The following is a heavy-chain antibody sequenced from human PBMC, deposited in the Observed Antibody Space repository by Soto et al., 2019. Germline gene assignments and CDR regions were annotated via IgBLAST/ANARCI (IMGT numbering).Heavy chain of an antibody. J-gene: IGHJ4*02. CDR3: ANMADY. CDR1: GGSFSDYY. Sequence: QVQLQQWGAGLLNPSETLSLSCAVYGGSFSDYYWSWIRQPPGKGLEWIGEINHSGSTNYNPSLKSRITMSVDTSKNQFSLNLSSLTAADTAVYYCANMADYWGQGTLVTVSS. V-gene: IGHV4-34*01. CDR2: INHSGST.